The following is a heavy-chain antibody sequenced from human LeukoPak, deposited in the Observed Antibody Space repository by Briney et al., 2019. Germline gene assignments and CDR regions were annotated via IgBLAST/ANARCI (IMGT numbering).Heavy chain of an antibody. CDR1: GFTFSSYA. Sequence: PGRSLRLSCAASGFTFSSYAMHWVRQAPGKGLEWVAVISYDGSNKYYADSVKGRFTISRDNSKNTLYLQMNSLRVEDTAVYFCAKPSCTSGVCYYYFDYWGQGTLVTVSS. J-gene: IGHJ4*02. CDR2: ISYDGSNK. CDR3: AKPSCTSGVCYYYFDY. D-gene: IGHD2-8*01. V-gene: IGHV3-30-3*01.